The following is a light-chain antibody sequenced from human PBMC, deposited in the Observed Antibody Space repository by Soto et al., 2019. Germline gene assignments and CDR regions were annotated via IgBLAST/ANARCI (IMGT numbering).Light chain of an antibody. CDR1: QSVASTY. Sequence: EIVLTQSPGTLSASPGERATLSCRASQSVASTYLVWYQQKRGQAPRLLIYGASSRATGIPDRFSGSGSGKDFTLTIGRLAPVVCAVYYCQQYGSSPLTCRQGTREQI. CDR3: QQYGSSPLT. V-gene: IGKV3-20*01. J-gene: IGKJ5*01. CDR2: GAS.